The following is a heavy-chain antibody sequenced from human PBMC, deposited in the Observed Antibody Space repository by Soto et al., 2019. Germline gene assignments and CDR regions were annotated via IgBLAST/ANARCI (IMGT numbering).Heavy chain of an antibody. Sequence: GGSLRLSCAGSGFTFSDHYMDWVRQAPGKGLEWVGRSRNKAKKYTTEYAASVKGRFTISRDDSTTSLYLQMNSLKTEDTAVYYCTRISAAVSNAFDIWGQGTMVTVSS. J-gene: IGHJ3*02. CDR2: SRNKAKKYTT. CDR3: TRISAAVSNAFDI. V-gene: IGHV3-72*01. D-gene: IGHD6-13*01. CDR1: GFTFSDHY.